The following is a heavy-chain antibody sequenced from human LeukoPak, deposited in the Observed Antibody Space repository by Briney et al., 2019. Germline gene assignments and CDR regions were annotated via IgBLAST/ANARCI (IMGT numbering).Heavy chain of an antibody. CDR2: IYTSGST. D-gene: IGHD2-21*01. J-gene: IGHJ5*02. V-gene: IGHV4-4*07. Sequence: SETLSLTCSVSGASISSYYWNWIRQPAGKGLEWIGRIYTSGSTNYNPSLKSRVTMSVDTSKNQFSLKLSSVTAADTAVYYCVRGRRCTTTTCYLLSADWFDPWGQGTLVTVSS. CDR3: VRGRRCTTTTCYLLSADWFDP. CDR1: GASISSYY.